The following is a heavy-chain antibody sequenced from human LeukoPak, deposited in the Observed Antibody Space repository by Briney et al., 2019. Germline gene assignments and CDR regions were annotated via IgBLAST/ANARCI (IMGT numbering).Heavy chain of an antibody. CDR1: GYTFTSYY. Sequence: ASVKVSCKASGYTFTSYYMHWVRQAPGQGLEWMGIINPSGGSTSYAQKFQGRVTMTMNTSISTAYMELSSLRSEDTAVYYCARGVTIIRGIIIVWFDPWGQGTLVTVSS. V-gene: IGHV1-46*01. J-gene: IGHJ5*02. D-gene: IGHD3-10*01. CDR2: INPSGGST. CDR3: ARGVTIIRGIIIVWFDP.